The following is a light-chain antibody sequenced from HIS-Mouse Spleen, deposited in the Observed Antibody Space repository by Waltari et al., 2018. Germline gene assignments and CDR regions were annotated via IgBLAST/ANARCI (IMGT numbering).Light chain of an antibody. CDR3: QTWGTGIHV. Sequence: QLVLTQSPSASASLGASVKLTCTLSSGHSSYAIAWHQQQPEKGPRYLMKLNSDGSHSKGDGIPYRFSGSSSGAERYLTISSLQSEDEADYYCQTWGTGIHVFGGGTKLTVL. J-gene: IGLJ3*02. CDR2: LNSDGSH. CDR1: SGHSSYA. V-gene: IGLV4-69*01.